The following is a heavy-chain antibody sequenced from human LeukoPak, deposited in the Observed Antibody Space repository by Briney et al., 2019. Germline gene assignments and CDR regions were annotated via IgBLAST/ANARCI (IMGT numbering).Heavy chain of an antibody. CDR1: GGSFSGYY. V-gene: IGHV4-34*01. Sequence: SETLSLTCAVYGGSFSGYYWSWIRQPPGKGLEWIGEINHSGSTNYNPSLKSRVTISVDTSKNQFSLKLSSVTAADTAVYYCATHSSGYLSFDYWGQGILVTVSS. D-gene: IGHD3-22*01. J-gene: IGHJ4*02. CDR3: ATHSSGYLSFDY. CDR2: INHSGST.